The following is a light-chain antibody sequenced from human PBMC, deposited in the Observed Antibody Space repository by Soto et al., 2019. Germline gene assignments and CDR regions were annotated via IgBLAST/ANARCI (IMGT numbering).Light chain of an antibody. CDR3: QQYGRSTRT. Sequence: EIVLTQSPGTLSLSPGERATLSCRASQSVSSSYLAWYQHKPGQAPRLLIYGASSRATGIPDRFSGSGSGTDVTLTISRLEPEDFSVYYCQQYGRSTRTFGQGTKVEIK. CDR2: GAS. V-gene: IGKV3-20*01. CDR1: QSVSSSY. J-gene: IGKJ1*01.